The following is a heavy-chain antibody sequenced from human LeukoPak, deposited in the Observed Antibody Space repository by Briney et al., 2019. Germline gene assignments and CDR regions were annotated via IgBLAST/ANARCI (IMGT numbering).Heavy chain of an antibody. D-gene: IGHD3-9*01. CDR1: GFTFSSYA. CDR2: ISGSGGST. Sequence: GGSLRLSCAASGFTFSSYAMSWVRQAPGKGLEWVSTISGSGGSTYYADFVKGRFTFSRDNSKNTLYLQMNSLRAEDTAVYYCAKQMPYYDILAGYFDYWGQGTLVTVSS. J-gene: IGHJ4*02. CDR3: AKQMPYYDILAGYFDY. V-gene: IGHV3-23*01.